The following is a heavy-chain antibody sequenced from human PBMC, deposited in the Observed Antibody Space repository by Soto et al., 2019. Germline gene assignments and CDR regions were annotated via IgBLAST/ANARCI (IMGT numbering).Heavy chain of an antibody. V-gene: IGHV3-48*01. Sequence: GGSLRLSCAASGFTFSSYSMNWVRQAPGKGLEWVSYISSSSSTIYYADSVKGRFTISRDNAKNSLYLQMNSLRAEDTAVYYCARERGLGCSSTSCYPYYYYYYMDVWGKGTTVTVSS. CDR3: ARERGLGCSSTSCYPYYYYYYMDV. CDR2: ISSSSSTI. D-gene: IGHD2-2*01. J-gene: IGHJ6*03. CDR1: GFTFSSYS.